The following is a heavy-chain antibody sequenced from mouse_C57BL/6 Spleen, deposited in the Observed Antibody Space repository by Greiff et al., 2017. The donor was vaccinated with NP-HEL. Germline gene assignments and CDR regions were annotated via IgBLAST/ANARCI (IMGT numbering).Heavy chain of an antibody. CDR2: INPSTGGT. Sequence: EVKLMESGPELVKPGASVKISCKASGYSFTGYYMNWVKQSPEKSLEWIGEINPSTGGTTYNQKFKAKATLTVDKSSSTAYMQLKSLTSEDSAVYYCARGLYYYGSSYGYWGQGTTLTVSS. CDR1: GYSFTGYY. V-gene: IGHV1-42*01. CDR3: ARGLYYYGSSYGY. D-gene: IGHD1-1*01. J-gene: IGHJ2*01.